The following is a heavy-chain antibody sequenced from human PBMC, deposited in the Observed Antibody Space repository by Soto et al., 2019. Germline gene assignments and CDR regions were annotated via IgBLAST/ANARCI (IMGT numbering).Heavy chain of an antibody. CDR1: GGSISSSSYY. Sequence: QLQLQESGPGLVKPSETLSLTCTVSGGSISSSSYYWGWIRQPPGKGLEWIGSIYYSGSTYYNPSLKSRVTISVDTSKNQFSLKLSSVTAADTAVYYCARHQDIVVVVAASFGYFDLWGRGTLVTVSS. CDR3: ARHQDIVVVVAASFGYFDL. D-gene: IGHD2-15*01. J-gene: IGHJ2*01. V-gene: IGHV4-39*01. CDR2: IYYSGST.